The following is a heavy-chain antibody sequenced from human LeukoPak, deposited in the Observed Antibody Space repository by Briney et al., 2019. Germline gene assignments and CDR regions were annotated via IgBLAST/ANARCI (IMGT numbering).Heavy chain of an antibody. CDR1: GFTFSSYS. Sequence: GGSLRLSCAASGFTFSSYSMNWVRQAPGKGLEWVSSISSSSSYIYYADSVKGRFTISRDNAKKSLYLQMNSLRAEDTAVYYCARVPIAADDYWGQGTLVTVSS. CDR3: ARVPIAADDY. V-gene: IGHV3-21*01. J-gene: IGHJ4*02. CDR2: ISSSSSYI. D-gene: IGHD6-13*01.